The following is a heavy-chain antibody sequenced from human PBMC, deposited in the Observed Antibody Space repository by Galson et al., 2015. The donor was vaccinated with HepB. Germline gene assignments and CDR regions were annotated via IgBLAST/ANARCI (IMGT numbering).Heavy chain of an antibody. CDR1: GFSFRNYV. D-gene: IGHD6-19*01. V-gene: IGHV3-23*01. CDR2: IGADGAGA. J-gene: IGHJ4*02. Sequence: SLRLSCAATGFSFRNYVMSWVRQAPGKGLEWVSGIGADGAGATYADFVRGRFIIFRDNSENMLYLQMNTLRGDDTALYYCVRGDRGSGWSNWGQGTLVTVSS. CDR3: VRGDRGSGWSN.